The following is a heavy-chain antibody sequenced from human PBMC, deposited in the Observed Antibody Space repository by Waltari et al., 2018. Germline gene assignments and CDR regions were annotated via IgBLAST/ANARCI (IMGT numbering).Heavy chain of an antibody. J-gene: IGHJ3*02. Sequence: QVQLQESGPGLVKPSETLSLTCTVSGGSISSYYWSWIRQPPGKGLEWIGYIYYSGSTNDHPSLKSRVTISVDTSKNQFSLKLSSVAAADTAVYYCARDLGDVMAFDIWGQGTMVTVSS. CDR2: IYYSGST. CDR3: ARDLGDVMAFDI. CDR1: GGSISSYY. D-gene: IGHD2-8*01. V-gene: IGHV4-59*01.